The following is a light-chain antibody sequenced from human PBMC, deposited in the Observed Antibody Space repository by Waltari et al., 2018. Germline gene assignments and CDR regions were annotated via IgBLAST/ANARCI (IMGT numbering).Light chain of an antibody. CDR1: QGISNY. V-gene: IGKV1-17*01. J-gene: IGKJ1*01. CDR2: AAS. Sequence: SLSASVGDRVTITCRASQGISNYLSWYQQKPGKAPKRLIYAASSLESGVPSRFSGSGSGTEFTLTISSLQPEDFAAYYCLQYNSKPRTFGQGTKVEIK. CDR3: LQYNSKPRT.